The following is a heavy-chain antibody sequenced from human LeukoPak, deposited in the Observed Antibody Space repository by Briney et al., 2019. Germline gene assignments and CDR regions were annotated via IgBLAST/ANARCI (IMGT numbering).Heavy chain of an antibody. V-gene: IGHV1-18*04. CDR3: ARDYDILTGNPNFDY. CDR2: ISAYNGNK. D-gene: IGHD3-9*01. Sequence: ASVKVSCKASRYTFTSYGISGVGQAPGQELEWMGWISAYNGNKNYAHKLQGRITMTTDTSTSTAYMELRSLRSDDTAVYYCARDYDILTGNPNFDYWGQGTLVTVSS. J-gene: IGHJ4*02. CDR1: RYTFTSYG.